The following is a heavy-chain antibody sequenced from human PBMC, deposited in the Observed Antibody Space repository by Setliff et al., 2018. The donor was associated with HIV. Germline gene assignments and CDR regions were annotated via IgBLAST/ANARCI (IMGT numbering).Heavy chain of an antibody. V-gene: IGHV1-2*02. J-gene: IGHJ6*03. CDR1: GFTFSDYS. Sequence: ASVKVSCKASGFTFSDYSMHWVRQAPGQGLEWMGWVRPYNADKNYAQKFQGRVTMTSDTSISTAYLALSGLTSDDPAIYYCARDRAYCSSGSCYRPLVYYFYYMDVWGTGTTVTVSS. CDR2: VRPYNADK. D-gene: IGHD2-15*01. CDR3: ARDRAYCSSGSCYRPLVYYFYYMDV.